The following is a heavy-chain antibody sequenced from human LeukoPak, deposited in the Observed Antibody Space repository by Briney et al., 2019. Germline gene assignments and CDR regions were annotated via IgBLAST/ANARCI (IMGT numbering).Heavy chain of an antibody. J-gene: IGHJ5*02. Sequence: GESLRLSCAASGFTFISHTMSWIRQAPGKGLEWVSGVSGNGANTYYVDSVKGRFTISRDNSKNTLYLQMNSLRAEDTAVYYCAKDERITIFGVAFNWFDPWGQGTLVTVSS. D-gene: IGHD3-3*01. CDR2: VSGNGANT. CDR3: AKDERITIFGVAFNWFDP. CDR1: GFTFISHT. V-gene: IGHV3-23*01.